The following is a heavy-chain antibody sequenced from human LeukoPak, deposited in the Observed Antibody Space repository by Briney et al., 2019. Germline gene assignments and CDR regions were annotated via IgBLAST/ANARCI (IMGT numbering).Heavy chain of an antibody. V-gene: IGHV4-34*01. J-gene: IGHJ4*02. CDR3: ARVSGYSYGSFDY. D-gene: IGHD5-18*01. CDR1: GGSFSGYY. CDR2: INHSGST. Sequence: PETLSLTCAVYGGSFSGYYWSWIRQPPGKGLEWIGEINHSGSTNYNPSLKSRVTISVDTSKNQFSLKLSSVTAADTAVYYCARVSGYSYGSFDYWGQGTLVTVSS.